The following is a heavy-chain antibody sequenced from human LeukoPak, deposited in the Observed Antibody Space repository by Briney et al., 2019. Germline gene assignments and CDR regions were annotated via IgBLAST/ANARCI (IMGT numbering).Heavy chain of an antibody. J-gene: IGHJ4*02. V-gene: IGHV3-23*01. Sequence: GSLRLSCAASGFTFSSYSTNWVRQAPGKGLEWVSAISGSGGSTFYADSVKGRFTISRDNSKNTLYLQMNSLRAEDTAVYYCAKHGSSGYTFGNDYWGQGTLVTVSS. CDR1: GFTFSSYS. D-gene: IGHD3-22*01. CDR3: AKHGSSGYTFGNDY. CDR2: ISGSGGST.